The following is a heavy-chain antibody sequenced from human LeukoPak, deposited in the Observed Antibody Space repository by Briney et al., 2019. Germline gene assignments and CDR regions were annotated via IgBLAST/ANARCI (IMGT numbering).Heavy chain of an antibody. CDR2: IYYSGST. V-gene: IGHV4-59*12. D-gene: IGHD3-10*01. Sequence: SETLSLTCTVSGGSISSYYWSWIRQPPGKGLEWIGDIYYSGSTNYNPSLKSRVTISVDTSKNQFSLRLSSVTAADTAVYYCARDRRSGVIRPPDWGQGTMVTVSS. CDR1: GGSISSYY. J-gene: IGHJ3*01. CDR3: ARDRRSGVIRPPD.